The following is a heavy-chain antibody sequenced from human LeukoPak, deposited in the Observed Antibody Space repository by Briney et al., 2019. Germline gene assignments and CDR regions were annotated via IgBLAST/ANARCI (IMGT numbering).Heavy chain of an antibody. Sequence: GGSLRLSCAASGFTFSMYAMGWVRQAPGKGLEWVSTISGRGDETYYADSVKGRFTMSRDNSKNTLYLQMNSLRAEDTAVYYCAKEGANSRAFDYWGQGTLVTVSS. CDR3: AKEGANSRAFDY. CDR2: ISGRGDET. J-gene: IGHJ4*02. CDR1: GFTFSMYA. V-gene: IGHV3-23*01. D-gene: IGHD4-23*01.